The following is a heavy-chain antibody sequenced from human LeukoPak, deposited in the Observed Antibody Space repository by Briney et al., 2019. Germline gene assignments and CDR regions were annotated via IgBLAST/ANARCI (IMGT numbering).Heavy chain of an antibody. D-gene: IGHD2-15*01. CDR2: ISSSSSYI. V-gene: IGHV3-21*01. CDR3: AREFGSSRYFDY. CDR1: GFTFSTYS. J-gene: IGHJ4*02. Sequence: GGSLRLSCAASGFTFSTYSMNWVRQAPGKGLEWVSSISSSSSYIYYADSVKGRFTISRDNAKNTLYLQMNSLRAEDTAVYYCAREFGSSRYFDYWGQGIPVTASS.